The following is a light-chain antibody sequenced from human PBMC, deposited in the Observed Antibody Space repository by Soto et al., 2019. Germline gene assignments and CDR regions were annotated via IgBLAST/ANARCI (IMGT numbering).Light chain of an antibody. CDR2: SAS. J-gene: IGKJ1*01. V-gene: IGKV1-39*01. CDR3: QQTYGTPPT. CDR1: QSISSW. Sequence: DIQMTQTPSTLSASVGDTVTVTCRSSQSISSWLAWYQQKPGKAPELLISSASSLQSGVPSRFSGSGSGTDFTLTIGSLQREDFATYFCQQTYGTPPTFGQGAKVDNK.